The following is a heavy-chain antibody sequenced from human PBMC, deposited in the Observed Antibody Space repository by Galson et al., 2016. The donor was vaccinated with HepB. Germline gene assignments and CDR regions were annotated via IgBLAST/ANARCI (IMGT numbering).Heavy chain of an antibody. CDR1: GFTFRNSW. D-gene: IGHD4/OR15-4a*01. CDR3: ARDPAYGALDY. V-gene: IGHV3-7*05. CDR2: INKDGSQI. J-gene: IGHJ4*02. Sequence: SLRLSCAASGFTFRNSWMSWVRQAPGRGLEWVADINKDGSQILFADSLKGRFTISRDNAKSSVFLQMNNLKAEDSDVYYCARDPAYGALDYWGQGTLVTVSS.